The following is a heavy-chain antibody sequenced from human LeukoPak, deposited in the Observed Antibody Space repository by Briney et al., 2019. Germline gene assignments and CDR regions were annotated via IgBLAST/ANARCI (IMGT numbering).Heavy chain of an antibody. CDR2: IYNSGST. V-gene: IGHV4-59*12. D-gene: IGHD3-10*01. J-gene: IGHJ6*02. Sequence: SETLSLTCTVSGGSISSYYWSWIRQPPGRGLEGVAYIYNSGSTNYNPSLKSRVTISVDTSKNQLSLSLSSVTAADTAVYYCARGSGRYFFYGMDVWGQGTTVTVSS. CDR3: ARGSGRYFFYGMDV. CDR1: GGSISSYY.